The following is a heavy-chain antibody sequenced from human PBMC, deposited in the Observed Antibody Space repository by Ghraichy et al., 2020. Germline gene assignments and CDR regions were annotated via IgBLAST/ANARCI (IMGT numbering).Heavy chain of an antibody. V-gene: IGHV1-18*01. CDR1: GYTFTSYG. CDR2: ISAYNGNT. Sequence: ASVKVSCKASGYTFTSYGISWVRQAPGQGLEWMGWISAYNGNTNYAQKLQGRVTMTTDTSTSTAYMELRSLRSDDTAVYYCAIAPDVSGSPDPGVDYWGQGTLVTVSS. J-gene: IGHJ4*02. D-gene: IGHD1-26*01. CDR3: AIAPDVSGSPDPGVDY.